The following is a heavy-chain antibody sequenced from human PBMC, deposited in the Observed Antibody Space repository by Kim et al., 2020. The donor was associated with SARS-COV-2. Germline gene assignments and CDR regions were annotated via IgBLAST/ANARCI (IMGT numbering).Heavy chain of an antibody. CDR2: ISSSGSTI. CDR1: GFTFSDYY. J-gene: IGHJ4*02. D-gene: IGHD6-13*01. V-gene: IGHV3-11*01. CDR3: AGYSSSWYGWGNYFDY. Sequence: GGSLRLSCAASGFTFSDYYMSWIRQAPGKGLEWVSYISSSGSTIYYADSVKGRFTISRDNAKNSLYLQMNSLRAEDTAVYYCAGYSSSWYGWGNYFDYWGQGTLVTVSS.